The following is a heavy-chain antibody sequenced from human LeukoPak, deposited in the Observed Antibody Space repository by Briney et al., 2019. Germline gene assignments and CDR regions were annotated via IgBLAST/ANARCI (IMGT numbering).Heavy chain of an antibody. CDR1: GLTFSIYA. V-gene: IGHV3-23*01. Sequence: GGSLRLSCAASGLTFSIYAMSWVRQAPGKGLEWVSAISGSGGSTYYADSVKGRFTISRDNSKNTLYLQMNSLRAEDTAVYYCAKAITMIVVVRGFDYWGQGTLVTVSS. CDR2: ISGSGGST. D-gene: IGHD3-22*01. CDR3: AKAITMIVVVRGFDY. J-gene: IGHJ4*02.